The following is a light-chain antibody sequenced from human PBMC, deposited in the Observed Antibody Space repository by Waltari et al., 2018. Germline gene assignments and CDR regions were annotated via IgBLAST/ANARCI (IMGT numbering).Light chain of an antibody. Sequence: QSALTQPASVSGSPGQSITISCTGTSSDVGNYNLVSWYQQHPGKAPKLIIYEVSQRPSGVSYRFSGSKSRTTASLTIFGLQAEDEADFYCCSYAGSGSSVVFGVGTKLTVL. V-gene: IGLV2-23*02. CDR1: SSDVGNYNL. CDR2: EVS. CDR3: CSYAGSGSSVV. J-gene: IGLJ2*01.